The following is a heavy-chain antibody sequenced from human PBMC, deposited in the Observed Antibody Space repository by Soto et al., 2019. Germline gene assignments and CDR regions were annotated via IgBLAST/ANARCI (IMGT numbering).Heavy chain of an antibody. CDR3: ARDSSGFHWYFDL. J-gene: IGHJ2*01. CDR1: GGSISSGDYY. CDR2: IYYSGST. V-gene: IGHV4-30-4*01. D-gene: IGHD6-19*01. Sequence: PSETLSLTCTVSGGSISSGDYYLSWIRQPPGKGLEWIGYIYYSGSTYYNPSLKSRVTISVDTSKNQLSLQLNSVSPEDTAIYFCARDSSGFHWYFDLWGRGTLVTVSS.